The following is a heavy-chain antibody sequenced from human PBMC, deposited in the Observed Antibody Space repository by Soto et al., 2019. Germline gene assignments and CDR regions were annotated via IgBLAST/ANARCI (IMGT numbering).Heavy chain of an antibody. CDR2: IKEDGGEK. J-gene: IGHJ6*02. Sequence: GGSLRLSCAVSGFTFSRYLMSWVRQAPGKGLEWVANIKEDGGEKYSIDSVKGRFIVSRDNAKNSLFLQMNSLSPEDTAVYYCARQTVENSVLMLYASSSHYYNDGMDVWGQGTTVTVSS. CDR3: ARQTVENSVLMLYASSSHYYNDGMDV. V-gene: IGHV3-7*01. D-gene: IGHD2-8*01. CDR1: GFTFSRYL.